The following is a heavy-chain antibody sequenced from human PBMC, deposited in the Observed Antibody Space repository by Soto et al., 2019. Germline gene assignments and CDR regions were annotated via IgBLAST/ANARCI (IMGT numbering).Heavy chain of an antibody. J-gene: IGHJ2*01. V-gene: IGHV3-33*01. CDR3: ARGLPSSSTWHWDFDL. CDR2: IYYDGSIK. D-gene: IGHD6-13*01. CDR1: GFTFSTYG. Sequence: QLQLVESGGGVVQPGRSLRLSCAASGFTFSTYGMHWVRQAPGKGLEWVAVIYYDGSIKYYADSVKGTLTISRDNSKGTLYLQMTSLTAGDTAIYYRARGLPSSSTWHWDFDLWGRGNLITVSS.